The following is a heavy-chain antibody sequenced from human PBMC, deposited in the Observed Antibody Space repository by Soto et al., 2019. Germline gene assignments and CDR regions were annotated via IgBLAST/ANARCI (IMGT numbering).Heavy chain of an antibody. V-gene: IGHV4-4*02. CDR1: GGSISSSYW. D-gene: IGHD3-16*01. Sequence: SETLSLTCAVSGGSISSSYWWSWVRQPPGKRLEWIGEIYHSGSTNYNPSLKSRVTISVDKSKNQFSLKLSSVTAADTAVYYCARDQGGGAQSGFDYWGQGTLVTVS. CDR2: IYHSGST. J-gene: IGHJ4*02. CDR3: ARDQGGGAQSGFDY.